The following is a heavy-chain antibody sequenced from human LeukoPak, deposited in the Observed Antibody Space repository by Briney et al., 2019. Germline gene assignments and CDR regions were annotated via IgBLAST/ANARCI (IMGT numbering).Heavy chain of an antibody. J-gene: IGHJ1*01. V-gene: IGHV3-23*01. CDR2: ISGNGGGT. CDR1: GFTFSSYA. Sequence: GGSLRLSCAASGFTFSSYAMSWVRQAPGKGLEWVSAISGNGGGTYYADSVKGRFTISRDNSKNTLYLQMNSLRAEDTAVYYCANHAPDYYDSSGYYPEYFQHWGQGTLVTVSS. CDR3: ANHAPDYYDSSGYYPEYFQH. D-gene: IGHD3-22*01.